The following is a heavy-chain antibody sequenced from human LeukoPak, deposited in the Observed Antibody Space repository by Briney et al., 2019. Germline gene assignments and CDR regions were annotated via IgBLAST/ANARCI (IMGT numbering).Heavy chain of an antibody. CDR1: GYTFTGYY. CDR3: AREYGDYDFWSGYSTPTRYYYYMDV. CDR2: INPNSGGT. J-gene: IGHJ6*03. V-gene: IGHV1-2*02. D-gene: IGHD3-3*01. Sequence: ASVKVSCKASGYTFTGYYMHWVRQAPGQGLEWMGWINPNSGGTNYAQKFQGRVTMTRDTSISTAYMELSRLRSDDTAVYYCAREYGDYDFWSGYSTPTRYYYYMDVWGKGTTVTVSS.